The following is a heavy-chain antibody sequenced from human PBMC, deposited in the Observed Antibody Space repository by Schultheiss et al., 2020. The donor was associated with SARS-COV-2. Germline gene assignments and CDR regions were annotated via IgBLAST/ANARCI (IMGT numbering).Heavy chain of an antibody. V-gene: IGHV3-74*01. D-gene: IGHD3/OR15-3a*01. J-gene: IGHJ5*02. Sequence: GGSLRLSCAASGFMFSNFYMHWVRQAPGKGLVWVSRINADGSYTNHADSVKGRFTISRDNSKNTLSLEMNSLRAEDTAVYYCAKDYESKSGLIIENWFDPWGQGTLVTVSS. CDR3: AKDYESKSGLIIENWFDP. CDR2: INADGSYT. CDR1: GFMFSNFY.